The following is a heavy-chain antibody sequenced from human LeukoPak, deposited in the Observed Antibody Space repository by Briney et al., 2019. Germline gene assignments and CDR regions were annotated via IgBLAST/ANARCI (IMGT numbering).Heavy chain of an antibody. CDR2: IIPIFGTA. D-gene: IGHD3-10*01. CDR1: GGTFSSYA. J-gene: IGHJ4*02. Sequence: SVKVSCKASGGTFSSYAISWVRQAPGQGLEWMGGIIPIFGTANYAQKFQGRVTITADESTSTAYMELSSLRSEDTAVCYCARANGYYGSGSYHFDYWGQGTLVTVSS. V-gene: IGHV1-69*13. CDR3: ARANGYYGSGSYHFDY.